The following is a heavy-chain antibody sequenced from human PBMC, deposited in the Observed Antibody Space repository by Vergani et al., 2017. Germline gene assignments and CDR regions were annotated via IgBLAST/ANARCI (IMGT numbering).Heavy chain of an antibody. D-gene: IGHD2/OR15-2a*01. V-gene: IGHV3-11*04. CDR1: GFTFSDYY. CDR3: ARSPAFYGAGYGMDV. CDR2: ISGSGHTK. J-gene: IGHJ6*02. Sequence: QVQLVESGGGLVKPGGSLRLSCAASGFTFSDYYMTWIRQAPGKGLEWISYISGSGHTKYYADSVKGRFAISRDNAKNSLYLQMNNLRVEDTAVYYCARSPAFYGAGYGMDVWGQGTTVTVSS.